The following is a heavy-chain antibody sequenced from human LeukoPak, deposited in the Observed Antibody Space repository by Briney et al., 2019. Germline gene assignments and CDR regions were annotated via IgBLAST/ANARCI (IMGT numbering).Heavy chain of an antibody. Sequence: SETLSLTCTASGGTISSYYRSWIRQAPGKGLEWMGSIHYSGSTTYNPSLKTPVTISVDTSKNQFSLKLSSVTAADTAVYYCARRLGSSSTGFDYWGQGTLVTVSS. CDR2: IHYSGST. CDR3: ARRLGSSSTGFDY. V-gene: IGHV4-59*08. D-gene: IGHD2-2*01. J-gene: IGHJ4*02. CDR1: GGTISSYY.